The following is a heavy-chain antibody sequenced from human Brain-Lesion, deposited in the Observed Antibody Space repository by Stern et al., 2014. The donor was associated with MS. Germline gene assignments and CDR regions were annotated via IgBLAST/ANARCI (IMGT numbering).Heavy chain of an antibody. Sequence: VQLEESGGGVVQPGRPLRLSCVASGFTFGSCAMHWVRQAPGKGLEWVAGVSYDGSNKYYADSVKGRFTISRDNSQNTLYMQMSSLRPDDTAVYYCAKDRQYLTYFFDHWGQGSLVTVSS. CDR2: VSYDGSNK. CDR1: GFTFGSCA. CDR3: AKDRQYLTYFFDH. V-gene: IGHV3-30*18. D-gene: IGHD2/OR15-2a*01. J-gene: IGHJ5*02.